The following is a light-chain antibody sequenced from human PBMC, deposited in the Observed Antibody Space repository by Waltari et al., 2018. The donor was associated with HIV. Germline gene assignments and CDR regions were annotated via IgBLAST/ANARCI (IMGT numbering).Light chain of an antibody. CDR3: GTWDDGLTDTWL. CDR1: SSIFITGL. J-gene: IGLJ2*01. CDR2: DDY. Sequence: SVLTQPPSVSAAPGQTVTLPCAGRSSIFITGLVSWHQHLPGTAPRLLIYDDYKRPSEIPDRFSASQSATSATLDISGLQTGDEADYYCGTWDDGLTDTWLFGGGTKLTVL. V-gene: IGLV1-51*01.